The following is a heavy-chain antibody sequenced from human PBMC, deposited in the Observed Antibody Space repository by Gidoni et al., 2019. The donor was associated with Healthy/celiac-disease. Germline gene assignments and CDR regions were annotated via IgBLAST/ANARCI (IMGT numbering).Heavy chain of an antibody. CDR3: ARDCRSSRITIFGGMDV. D-gene: IGHD3-3*01. J-gene: IGHJ6*04. Sequence: QVQLQESGPGLVKPSGTLSLTCTVSGGSISSYYWSWIRQPAGKGLEWIGRIYTSGSTNYNPSLKSRVTMSVDTSKNQFSLKLSSVTAADTAVYYCARDCRSSRITIFGGMDVWGKGTTVTVSS. V-gene: IGHV4-4*07. CDR1: GGSISSYY. CDR2: IYTSGST.